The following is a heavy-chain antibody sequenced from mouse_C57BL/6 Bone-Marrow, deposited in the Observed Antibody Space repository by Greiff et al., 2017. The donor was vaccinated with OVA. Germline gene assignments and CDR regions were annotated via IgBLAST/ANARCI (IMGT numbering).Heavy chain of an antibody. CDR2: IYPRSGNT. J-gene: IGHJ2*01. CDR3: ARRGITTVVADY. D-gene: IGHD1-1*01. CDR1: GYTFTSYG. V-gene: IGHV1-81*01. Sequence: QVQLQQPGAELARPGASVKLSCKASGYTFTSYGISWVKQRTGQGLEWIGEIYPRSGNTYYNEKFKGKATLTADKSSSTAYMELRSLTSEDSAVYFCARRGITTVVADYWGQGTTLTVSS.